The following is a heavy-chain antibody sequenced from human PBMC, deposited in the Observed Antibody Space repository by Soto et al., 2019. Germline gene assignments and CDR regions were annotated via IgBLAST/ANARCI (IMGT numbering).Heavy chain of an antibody. V-gene: IGHV3-23*01. CDR2: ISGSGGST. D-gene: IGHD3-9*01. J-gene: IGHJ6*02. Sequence: PGGSLRLSCAASGFTFSSYAMSWVRQAPGKGLEWVSAISGSGGSTYYADSVKGRFTISRDNSKNTLYLQMNSLRAEDTAVYYCAKPSYDILTGYFCGMGVWGQGTTVTVSS. CDR1: GFTFSSYA. CDR3: AKPSYDILTGYFCGMGV.